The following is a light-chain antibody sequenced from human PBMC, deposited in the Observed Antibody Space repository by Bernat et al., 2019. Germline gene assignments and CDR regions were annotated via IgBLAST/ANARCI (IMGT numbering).Light chain of an antibody. Sequence: IVLTQSPGTLSVSPGERATLSCRASQSVRSNYLAWYQHRRGQPPRRLIYGASIRAPGIPDRFSGSGSGTDFTLTISRLAPEDFAVYYCQQYTGPPFTFGPGTTIDMK. CDR1: QSVRSNY. J-gene: IGKJ3*01. CDR2: GAS. V-gene: IGKV3-20*01. CDR3: QQYTGPPFT.